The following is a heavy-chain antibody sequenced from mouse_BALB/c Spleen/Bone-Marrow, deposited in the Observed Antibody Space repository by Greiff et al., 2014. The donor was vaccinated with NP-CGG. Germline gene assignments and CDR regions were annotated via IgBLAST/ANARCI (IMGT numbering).Heavy chain of an antibody. CDR2: IYPGGGDT. CDR1: GYTFTSYW. D-gene: IGHD1-1*02. CDR3: ASQGDYGSFDY. V-gene: IGHV1-87*01. J-gene: IGHJ2*01. Sequence: QVQLKESGAELARPGASVKLSCKASGYTFTSYWMQWVKQRPGQGLEWIGAIYPGGGDTRYTQKFKGKATLTADKSSSTAYMQLSSLASEDSAVYYCASQGDYGSFDYWGQGTTLTVSS.